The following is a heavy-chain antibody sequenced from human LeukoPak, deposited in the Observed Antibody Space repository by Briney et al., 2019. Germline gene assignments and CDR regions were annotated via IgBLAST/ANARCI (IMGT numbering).Heavy chain of an antibody. D-gene: IGHD3-3*01. CDR1: GFTFSSYS. Sequence: GGSLRLSCAASGFTFSSYSMNWVRQAPGKGLEWVSYISSSSSTIYYADSVKGRFTISRDNAKNSLYLQMNSLRAEDTAVYYCARAKFWSGYRYIDYWGQGTLVTVSS. CDR2: ISSSSSTI. V-gene: IGHV3-48*01. J-gene: IGHJ4*02. CDR3: ARAKFWSGYRYIDY.